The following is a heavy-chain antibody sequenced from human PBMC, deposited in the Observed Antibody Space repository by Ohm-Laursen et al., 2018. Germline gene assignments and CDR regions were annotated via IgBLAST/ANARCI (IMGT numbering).Heavy chain of an antibody. CDR1: GFSFSADW. V-gene: IGHV3-7*01. D-gene: IGHD6-19*01. J-gene: IGHJ4*02. Sequence: SLRLSCSASGFSFSADWMYWVRQAPGKGLEWVANIKQDGSEKYYVDSVKGRFTISRDNAKNTLYLQMNSLRAEDTAVYYCARGPLYSSGWDSYFDYWGQGTLVTVSS. CDR2: IKQDGSEK. CDR3: ARGPLYSSGWDSYFDY.